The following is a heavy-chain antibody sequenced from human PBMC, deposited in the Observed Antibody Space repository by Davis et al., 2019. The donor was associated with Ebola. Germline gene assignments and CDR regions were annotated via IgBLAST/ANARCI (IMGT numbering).Heavy chain of an antibody. CDR3: AREFGVAEYFSYGMDV. CDR1: GHAFTTYA. CDR2: INTNTGNP. J-gene: IGHJ6*02. D-gene: IGHD3-3*01. Sequence: ASVKVSCKASGHAFTTYALNWVRQAPGQGLEWMGWINTNTGNPTYAQGFTGRFVFSLDTSVSTAYLQISSLKAEDTAVYYCAREFGVAEYFSYGMDVWGQGTMVTVSS. V-gene: IGHV7-4-1*02.